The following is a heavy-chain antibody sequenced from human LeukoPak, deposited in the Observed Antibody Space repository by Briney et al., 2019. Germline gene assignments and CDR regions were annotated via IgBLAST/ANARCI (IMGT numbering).Heavy chain of an antibody. D-gene: IGHD1-26*01. Sequence: ASVKVSCKASGYTFTSYDINWVRQATGQGLEWMGWMNPNSGNTGYAQKFQGRVTITRNTSISTAYMELSSLRSEDTAIYYCARDNSVGDNAWWFDPWGQGTLVTVSS. V-gene: IGHV1-8*03. CDR1: GYTFTSYD. CDR2: MNPNSGNT. J-gene: IGHJ5*02. CDR3: ARDNSVGDNAWWFDP.